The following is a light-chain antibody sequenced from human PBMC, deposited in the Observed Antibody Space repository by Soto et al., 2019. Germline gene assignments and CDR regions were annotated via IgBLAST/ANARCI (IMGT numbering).Light chain of an antibody. Sequence: QSVLAQPPSVSGSPGQSVAISCTGISSDVGSYNRVSWYQQPPGAAPKLMIYEVSNRPSGVPDRFSGSKSGNTASLTISGLQAEDEADYYCNSYTGSSTYVFGTGTKVTVL. CDR3: NSYTGSSTYV. CDR2: EVS. CDR1: SSDVGSYNR. J-gene: IGLJ1*01. V-gene: IGLV2-18*02.